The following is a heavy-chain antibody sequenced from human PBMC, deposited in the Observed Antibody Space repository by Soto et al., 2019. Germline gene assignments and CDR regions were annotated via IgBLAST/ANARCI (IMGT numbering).Heavy chain of an antibody. J-gene: IGHJ4*02. CDR1: GFTFSSYW. Sequence: GGSLRLSCAASGFTFSSYWMHWVRQAPGKGLVWVSRINSDGSSTSYADSVKGRFTISRDNAKNTLYLQMNSLRAEDTAVYYCARMDEYSSGWYSRPVFDYWGQGTLVTVSS. CDR2: INSDGSST. V-gene: IGHV3-74*01. CDR3: ARMDEYSSGWYSRPVFDY. D-gene: IGHD6-19*01.